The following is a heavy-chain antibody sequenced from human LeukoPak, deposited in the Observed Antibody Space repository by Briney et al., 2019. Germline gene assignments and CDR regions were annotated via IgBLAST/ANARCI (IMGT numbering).Heavy chain of an antibody. V-gene: IGHV4-38-2*02. CDR3: ARDSRASGILDY. CDR1: GYSISRSYY. CDR2: IYHSGST. J-gene: IGHJ4*02. Sequence: PSETLSLTCDVSGYSISRSYYWGWIRQPPGKGLEWIGSIYHSGSTYYNPSLKSRVTISVDTSKNQFSLKLSSVTAADTAVYYCARDSRASGILDYWGQGTLVTVSS. D-gene: IGHD2-15*01.